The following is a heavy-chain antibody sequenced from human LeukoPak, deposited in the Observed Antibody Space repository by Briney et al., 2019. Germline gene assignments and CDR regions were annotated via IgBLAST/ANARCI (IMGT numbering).Heavy chain of an antibody. V-gene: IGHV4-59*08. CDR2: IYYSGST. J-gene: IGHJ4*02. Sequence: SETLSLTCTVSGGSISSYYWSWIRQPPGKGLEWIGYIYYSGSTNYNPSLKSRVTISVDTSKNQFSLKLSSVTAADTAVYYCARLGAPYYYGSDQDYWGQGTLVTVSS. CDR3: ARLGAPYYYGSDQDY. CDR1: GGSISSYY. D-gene: IGHD3-10*01.